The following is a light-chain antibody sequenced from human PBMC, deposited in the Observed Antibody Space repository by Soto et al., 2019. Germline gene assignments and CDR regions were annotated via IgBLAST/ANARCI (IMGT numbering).Light chain of an antibody. Sequence: DIQMTQSPSTLSASVGDRVTITCRASQSISTWLAWYQQKPGKAPKLLIYDASSLECGVPSRFSGSVSGTEFTLTISSLQPDDFATYYCQQYKSYSTFGQGTKVEIK. CDR1: QSISTW. CDR3: QQYKSYST. CDR2: DAS. V-gene: IGKV1-5*01. J-gene: IGKJ1*01.